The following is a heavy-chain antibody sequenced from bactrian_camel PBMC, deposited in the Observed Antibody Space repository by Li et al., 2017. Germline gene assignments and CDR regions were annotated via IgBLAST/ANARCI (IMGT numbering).Heavy chain of an antibody. J-gene: IGHJ4*01. D-gene: IGHD3*01. V-gene: IGHV3S53*01. Sequence: HVQLVESGGGLVQTGGSLKLSCVASRSTKCMGWFRQRPGQQREEVATIERGSSARVFMGGRFTISRDNSKNTLSLQMNHLEPEDTAMYYCASDYFPPSIRTLTCPLREFGDYDYWGQGTQVTVS. CDR1: RSTKC. CDR2: IERGSSA. CDR3: ASDYFPPSIRTLTCPLREFGDYDY.